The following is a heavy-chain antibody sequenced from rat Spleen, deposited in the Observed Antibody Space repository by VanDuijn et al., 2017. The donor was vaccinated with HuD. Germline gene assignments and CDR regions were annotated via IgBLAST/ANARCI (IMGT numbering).Heavy chain of an antibody. CDR1: GFTFSNSY. CDR3: TTARNVPSYWYFDF. CDR2: LNTGGGIT. V-gene: IGHV5-27*01. J-gene: IGHJ1*01. D-gene: IGHD1-12*01. Sequence: EVQLVESGGGLVQPGRSLKLSCATSGFTFSNSYMAWVRQAPTKGLEWVAYLNTGGGITYYRDSVKGRFTISGDNARSTLYLQMDGLRSEDTATYYCTTARNVPSYWYFDFWGPGTMVTVSS.